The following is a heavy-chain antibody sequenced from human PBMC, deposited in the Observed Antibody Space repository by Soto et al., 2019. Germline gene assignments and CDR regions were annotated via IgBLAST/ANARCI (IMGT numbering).Heavy chain of an antibody. CDR3: ARGRGSSLDY. CDR2: IYYSGST. V-gene: IGHV4-31*03. Sequence: SETLSLTCTVSGGSISSGGYYWSWIRQHPGKGLEWIGYIYYSGSTYYNPSLKSRVTISVDTSKNQFSLKLSSVTAADTAVYYCARGRGSSLDYWGQGTLVTAPQ. CDR1: GGSISSGGYY. J-gene: IGHJ4*02.